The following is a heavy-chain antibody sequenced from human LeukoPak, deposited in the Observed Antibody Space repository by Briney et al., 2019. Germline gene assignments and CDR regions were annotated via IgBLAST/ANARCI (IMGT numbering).Heavy chain of an antibody. D-gene: IGHD3-22*01. J-gene: IGHJ4*02. CDR1: GFTFSSYA. CDR3: ARSDHTYYYDSSGYTQPVD. CDR2: ISYDGSNK. Sequence: GRSLRLSCAASGFTFSSYAMHWVRQAPGKGLEWVAVISYDGSNKYYADSVKGRFTIPRDNSKNTLYLQMNSLRAEDTAVYYCARSDHTYYYDSSGYTQPVDWGQGTLVTVSS. V-gene: IGHV3-30-3*01.